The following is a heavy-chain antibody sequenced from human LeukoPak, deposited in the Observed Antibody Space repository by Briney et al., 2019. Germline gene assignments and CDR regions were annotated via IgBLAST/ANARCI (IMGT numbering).Heavy chain of an antibody. CDR2: ISNDGSNK. CDR3: AKGATFGGYGGYDHCDY. D-gene: IGHD5-12*01. V-gene: IGHV3-30*18. Sequence: PGGSLILSCAASGFSFSSYGMHWVRQAPGKGLEWVAVISNDGSNKYYVDSVKGRFTISRDNSKNTLYLQMNSLRAEDTAVYYCAKGATFGGYGGYDHCDYWGQGTLVTVSS. CDR1: GFSFSSYG. J-gene: IGHJ4*02.